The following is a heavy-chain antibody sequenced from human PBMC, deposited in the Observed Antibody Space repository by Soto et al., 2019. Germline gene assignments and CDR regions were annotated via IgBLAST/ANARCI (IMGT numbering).Heavy chain of an antibody. CDR2: ISWNSGSI. CDR1: GFTFDDYA. Sequence: GGSLRLSCAASGFTFDDYAMHWVRQAPGKGLEWVSGISWNSGSIGYADSVKGRFTISRDNAKNSLYLQMNSLRAEDTALYYCAKVKSGWEYYFDYWGQGTLVTVSS. CDR3: AKVKSGWEYYFDY. J-gene: IGHJ4*02. V-gene: IGHV3-9*01. D-gene: IGHD6-19*01.